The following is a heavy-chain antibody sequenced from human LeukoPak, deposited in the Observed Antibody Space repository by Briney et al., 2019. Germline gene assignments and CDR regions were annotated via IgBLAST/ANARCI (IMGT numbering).Heavy chain of an antibody. Sequence: GGSLRLSCAASGFTFSSYSMNWVRQAPGKGLEWVSYISSSSSTIYYADSVKGRFTISRDNAKNSLYLQMNSLRAEDTAVYYCARGSTARGYYMDVWGKGTTVTVSS. CDR1: GFTFSSYS. CDR2: ISSSSSTI. V-gene: IGHV3-48*01. J-gene: IGHJ6*03. D-gene: IGHD3-10*01. CDR3: ARGSTARGYYMDV.